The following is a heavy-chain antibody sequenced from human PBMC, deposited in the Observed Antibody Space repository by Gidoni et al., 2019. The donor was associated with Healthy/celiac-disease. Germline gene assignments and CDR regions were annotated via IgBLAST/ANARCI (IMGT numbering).Heavy chain of an antibody. CDR3: ARDVSWFDY. CDR1: GFTFSSYS. J-gene: IGHJ4*02. D-gene: IGHD2-8*01. CDR2: ISSSSSYI. V-gene: IGHV3-21*01. Sequence: EVQLVESGGGLVKPGGSLTLSCAASGFTFSSYSMNWVRQAPGKGLELVSSISSSSSYIYYADSVKGRFTISRDNAKNSLYLQMNSLRAEDTAVYYCARDVSWFDYWGQGTLVTVSS.